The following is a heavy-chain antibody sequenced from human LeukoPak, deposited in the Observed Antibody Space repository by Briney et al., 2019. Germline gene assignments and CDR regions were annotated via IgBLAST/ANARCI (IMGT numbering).Heavy chain of an antibody. J-gene: IGHJ3*02. CDR1: GFTFSSYS. V-gene: IGHV3-48*04. Sequence: GGSLRLSCAASGFTFSSYSMNWVRQAPGKGLEWVSYISSSSSTIYYADSVKGRFTISRDNAKNSLYLQVNSLRAEDTAVYYCARGRSIVVVPFDAFDIWGQGTMVTVSS. CDR2: ISSSSSTI. D-gene: IGHD3-22*01. CDR3: ARGRSIVVVPFDAFDI.